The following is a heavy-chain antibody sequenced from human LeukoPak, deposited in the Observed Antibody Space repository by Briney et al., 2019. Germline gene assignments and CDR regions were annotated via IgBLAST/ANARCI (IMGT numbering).Heavy chain of an antibody. D-gene: IGHD3-22*01. Sequence: SGTLSLTCAVSGGSISSSNWWSGVRQPPGKGLEWIGEIFHTGNTNYNPSLKSPVTISADQSQNQFSLKLTSVTAPDTRLFLCATDMEYDGSGPHFEYWGEGTLVTVSS. V-gene: IGHV4-4*02. CDR1: GGSISSSNW. CDR3: ATDMEYDGSGPHFEY. J-gene: IGHJ4*02. CDR2: IFHTGNT.